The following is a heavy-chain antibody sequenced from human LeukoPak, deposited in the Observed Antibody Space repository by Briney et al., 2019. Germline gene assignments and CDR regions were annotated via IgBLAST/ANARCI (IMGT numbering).Heavy chain of an antibody. J-gene: IGHJ4*02. CDR1: GFTFSSYA. D-gene: IGHD3-22*01. Sequence: GGSLRLSCAASGFTFSSYAKSWVRQAPGKGLEWVSFISPSADRTSNADSVEGRFTISRDSPRNTLYLQMNSLRDEDTAVYYCAIMHGYYDGSGYWVQWGQGTLVTVSS. V-gene: IGHV3-23*01. CDR2: ISPSADRT. CDR3: AIMHGYYDGSGYWVQ.